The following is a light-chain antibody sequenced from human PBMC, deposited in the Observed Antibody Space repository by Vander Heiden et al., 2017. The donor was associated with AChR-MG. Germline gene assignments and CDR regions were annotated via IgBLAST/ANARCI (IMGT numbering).Light chain of an antibody. J-gene: IGLJ2*01. CDR2: DVN. CDR3: SSYRSSNTLGL. V-gene: IGLV2-14*03. Sequence: QSALIQPASVSGSPGQSITISCTGTTSDVGGYNYVSWYQQHPGKAPKLIIFDVNRRPSDISNRFSGSKSGNTAFLTISGLRAEDEARFYCSSYRSSNTLGLFGGGTTLAVL. CDR1: TSDVGGYNY.